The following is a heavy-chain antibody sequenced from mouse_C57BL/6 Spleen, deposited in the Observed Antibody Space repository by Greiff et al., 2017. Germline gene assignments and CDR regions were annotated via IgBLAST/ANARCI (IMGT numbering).Heavy chain of an antibody. CDR3: ARSLDYGSSFHFAY. D-gene: IGHD1-1*01. CDR2: IYPGDGDT. CDR1: GYAFSSSW. J-gene: IGHJ3*01. V-gene: IGHV1-82*01. Sequence: QVQLQQSGPELVKPGASVKISCKASGYAFSSSWMNWVKQRPGKGLEWIGRIYPGDGDTNYNGKFKGKATLTADKSSSTAYMQLSSLTSEDSAVYFCARSLDYGSSFHFAYWGQGTLVTVSA.